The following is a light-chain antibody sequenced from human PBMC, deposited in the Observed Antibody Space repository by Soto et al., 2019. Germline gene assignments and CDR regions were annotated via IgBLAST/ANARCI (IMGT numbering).Light chain of an antibody. V-gene: IGKV3D-15*01. CDR2: DIF. CDR1: QSVGSD. CDR3: QQYLVSVT. Sequence: EIVMTQSPATLSVSPGERATLSCRASQSVGSDLAWYQQKPGQAPRLVIYDIFTRATGIPERFSGSGSGTDFTLTISRLEPQDSAMYYCQQYLVSVTFGQGTQLEIK. J-gene: IGKJ5*01.